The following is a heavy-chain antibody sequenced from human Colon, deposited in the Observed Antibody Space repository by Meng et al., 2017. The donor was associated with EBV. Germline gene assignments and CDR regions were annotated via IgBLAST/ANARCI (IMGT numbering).Heavy chain of an antibody. Sequence: QLQLRESGPGRVKTSETLSLTCPVSGGSISSSGYSWDWVRQPPGKGLEWIGAIYHSGSTSYNPSLQSRVTMFVDTSKNQFSLMLTSVTATDTAVYYCARRRGGSGRDCWGQGTLVTVSS. D-gene: IGHD3-10*01. CDR2: IYHSGST. J-gene: IGHJ4*02. CDR1: GGSISSSGYS. CDR3: ARRRGGSGRDC. V-gene: IGHV4-39*01.